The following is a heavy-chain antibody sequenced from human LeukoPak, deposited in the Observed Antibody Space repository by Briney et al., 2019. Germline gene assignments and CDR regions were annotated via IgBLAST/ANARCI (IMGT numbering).Heavy chain of an antibody. CDR1: GFTFSNYA. CDR3: ARDRETREPTYYYDSSGQYYFDY. CDR2: ISGTGGGT. Sequence: GGSLRLSCAASGFTFSNYAMSWVRQAPGKGLEWVSSISGTGGGTYYADSVKGRFTISRDNSKNTLYLQMNSLRAEDTAVYYCARDRETREPTYYYDSSGQYYFDYWGQGTLVTVSS. J-gene: IGHJ4*02. V-gene: IGHV3-23*01. D-gene: IGHD3-22*01.